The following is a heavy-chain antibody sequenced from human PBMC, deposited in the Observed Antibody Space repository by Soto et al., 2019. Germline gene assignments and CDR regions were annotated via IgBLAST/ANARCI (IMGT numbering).Heavy chain of an antibody. V-gene: IGHV4-31*03. CDR1: GGSISSGGYY. D-gene: IGHD5-18*01. J-gene: IGHJ4*02. CDR2: IYYSGST. Sequence: SETLSLTCTVSGGSISSGGYYWSWIRQHPGKGLEWIGYIYYSGSTCYNPSLKSRVTISVDTSKNQFSLKLSSVTAADTAVYYCARGGLQTWIQLWLPDYWGQGTLVTVSS. CDR3: ARGGLQTWIQLWLPDY.